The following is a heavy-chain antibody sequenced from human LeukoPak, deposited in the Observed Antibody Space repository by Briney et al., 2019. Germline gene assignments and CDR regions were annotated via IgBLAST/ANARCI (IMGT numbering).Heavy chain of an antibody. V-gene: IGHV1-69*04. CDR2: IIPILGIA. D-gene: IGHD2-8*01. J-gene: IGHJ5*02. CDR3: ARGPPHGWFDP. Sequence: ASVKVSCKASGGTFSSYAISWVRQAPGQGLEWMGRIIPILGIANYAQKFQGRVTITADKSTSTAYMELSSLRSEDTAVYYCARGPPHGWFDPWGQGTLVTVSS. CDR1: GGTFSSYA.